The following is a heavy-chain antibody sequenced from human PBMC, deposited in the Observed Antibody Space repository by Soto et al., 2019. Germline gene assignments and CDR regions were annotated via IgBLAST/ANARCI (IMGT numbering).Heavy chain of an antibody. Sequence: SETLPLTCTVSGGSISSGVYYWSWIRQHPGKGLEWIGYIYYSGSTYYNPSLKSRVTISVDTSKNQFSLKLSSLRSEDTAVYYCARGSYSSSWYGRGSYYYYMDVWGKGTTVTVSS. CDR1: GGSISSGVYY. J-gene: IGHJ6*03. V-gene: IGHV4-31*03. D-gene: IGHD6-13*01. CDR3: ARGSYSSSWYGRGSYYYYMDV. CDR2: IYYSGST.